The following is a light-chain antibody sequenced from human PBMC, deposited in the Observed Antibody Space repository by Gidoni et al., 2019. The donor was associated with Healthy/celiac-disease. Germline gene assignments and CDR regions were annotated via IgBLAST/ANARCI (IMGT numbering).Light chain of an antibody. CDR3: QQSYSTLLT. Sequence: NLMPPSPSSLSASVGDRVTITCRASQSISSYLNWYQQKPGKAPKLLIYAASSLQSGVPSRFSGSGSGTDFTLTISSLQPEDFATYYCQQSYSTLLTFXGXTKVEIK. V-gene: IGKV1-39*01. CDR2: AAS. J-gene: IGKJ4*01. CDR1: QSISSY.